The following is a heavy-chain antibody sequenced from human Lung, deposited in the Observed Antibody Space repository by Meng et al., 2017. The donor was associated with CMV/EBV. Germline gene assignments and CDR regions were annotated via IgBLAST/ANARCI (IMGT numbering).Heavy chain of an antibody. J-gene: IGHJ4*02. V-gene: IGHV4-39*07. D-gene: IGHD3-3*01. CDR1: GRSISSSSYY. CDR3: SGVNDCWNGYYPRFDY. CDR2: IYYSGST. Sequence: SETXSLXXTFAGRSISSSSYYWGWIRQPPGKGLEWIATIYYSGSTYYNPSLKSRVTISVDTSKNQFYLKLSSVTAADNAVYYCSGVNDCWNGYYPRFDYWGQGTLVXVSS.